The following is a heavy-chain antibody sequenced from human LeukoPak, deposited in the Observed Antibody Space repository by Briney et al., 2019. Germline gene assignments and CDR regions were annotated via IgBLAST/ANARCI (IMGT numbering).Heavy chain of an antibody. CDR3: ARGWDGYNFQRWFDP. D-gene: IGHD5-24*01. V-gene: IGHV1-8*01. CDR1: GYTFTSYD. CDR2: MNPNSGNA. J-gene: IGHJ5*02. Sequence: ASVKVSCKASGYTFTSYDVNWVRQATGQGLEWTGWMNPNSGNAGYAQKFQGRVTMTRNTSISTAYMELSSLRSEDTAVYYCARGWDGYNFQRWFDPWGQGTLVTVSS.